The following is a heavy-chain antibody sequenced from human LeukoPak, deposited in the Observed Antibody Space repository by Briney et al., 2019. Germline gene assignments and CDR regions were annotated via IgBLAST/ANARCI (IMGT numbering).Heavy chain of an antibody. V-gene: IGHV1-46*01. J-gene: IGHJ6*02. CDR1: GYTFTSYY. CDR2: INPSGGST. CDR3: AREFRPTTVTTFGGHYYYYGMDV. Sequence: VASVKVSCKASGYTFTSYYMHWVRQAPGQGLEWMGIINPSGGSTSYAQKFQGRVTMTRDTSTSTVYMELSSLRSEDTAVYYCAREFRPTTVTTFGGHYYYYGMDVWGQGTTVTVSS. D-gene: IGHD4-11*01.